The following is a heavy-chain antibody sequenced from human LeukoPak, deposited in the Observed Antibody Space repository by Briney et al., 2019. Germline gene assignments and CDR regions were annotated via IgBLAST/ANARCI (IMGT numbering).Heavy chain of an antibody. Sequence: GASVKVSCKASGYTFTSYDINWVRQATGQGLEWMGWMNPNSGNTGYAQKFQGRVTMTRNTSISTAYTELSSLRSEDTAVYYCAMEDYDSSGYYYYAFDIWGQGTMVTVSS. J-gene: IGHJ3*02. V-gene: IGHV1-8*01. CDR3: AMEDYDSSGYYYYAFDI. CDR2: MNPNSGNT. D-gene: IGHD3-22*01. CDR1: GYTFTSYD.